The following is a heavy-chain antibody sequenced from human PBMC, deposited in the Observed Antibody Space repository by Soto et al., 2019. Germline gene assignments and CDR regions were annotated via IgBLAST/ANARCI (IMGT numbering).Heavy chain of an antibody. V-gene: IGHV4-39*01. J-gene: IGHJ5*02. D-gene: IGHD3-10*01. CDR1: GGSISSSSYY. CDR3: ARHSYYYGSTYGCWRAP. Sequence: SETLSLTCTVSGGSISSSSYYWGWIRQPPGKGLEWIGSIYYSGSTYYNPSLKSRVTISVDTSKNQFSLKLSSVTAADTAVYYCARHSYYYGSTYGCWRAPWGQGTLVTVSS. CDR2: IYYSGST.